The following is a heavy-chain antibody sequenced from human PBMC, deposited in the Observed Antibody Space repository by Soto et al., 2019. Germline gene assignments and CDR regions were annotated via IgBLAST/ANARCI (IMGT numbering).Heavy chain of an antibody. V-gene: IGHV4-34*01. D-gene: IGHD6-13*01. Sequence: QVQLQQWGAGLLKPSETLSLTCAVYGGSFGGYYWSWIRQPPGKGLERIGEINHSGTTNYNPSIKSRVTLSVDKDKNQFSLKRSCVTAADTAVYYCARGGIAAAGFLDYWGKGTLVTVSS. CDR3: ARGGIAAAGFLDY. CDR1: GGSFGGYY. J-gene: IGHJ4*02. CDR2: INHSGTT.